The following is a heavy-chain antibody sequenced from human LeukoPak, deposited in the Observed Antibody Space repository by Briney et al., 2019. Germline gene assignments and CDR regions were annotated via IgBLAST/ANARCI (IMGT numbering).Heavy chain of an antibody. V-gene: IGHV1-2*02. CDR2: INPNSGGT. Sequence: ASVKVSCKASGYTFTGYYLHWVRQAPGQGPEWMGWINPNSGGTNYAQNFQGRVTMTTDTSISTAYMELSSLTSDDTAMYYCARVPGGPARDLNYWGQGSLVTVSS. J-gene: IGHJ4*02. CDR3: ARVPGGPARDLNY. CDR1: GYTFTGYY. D-gene: IGHD3-16*01.